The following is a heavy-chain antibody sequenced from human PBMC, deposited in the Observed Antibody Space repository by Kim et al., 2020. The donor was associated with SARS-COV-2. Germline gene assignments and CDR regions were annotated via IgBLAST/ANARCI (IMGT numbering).Heavy chain of an antibody. V-gene: IGHV4-59*01. CDR2: T. J-gene: IGHJ5*02. Sequence: TNYNPSHRSRVTISVDTSKNQFSLKLSSVTAADTAVYYCARFPLQNWFDPWGQGTLVTVSS. CDR3: ARFPLQNWFDP.